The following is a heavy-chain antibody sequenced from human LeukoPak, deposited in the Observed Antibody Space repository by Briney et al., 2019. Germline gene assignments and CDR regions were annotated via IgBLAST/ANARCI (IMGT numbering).Heavy chain of an antibody. V-gene: IGHV1-24*01. CDR1: GYTLTELS. CDR3: ATDRYGDYAYDAFDI. D-gene: IGHD4-17*01. J-gene: IGHJ3*02. CDR2: FDPEDGET. Sequence: ASVKVSCKVSGYTLTELSMHWVRQAPGKGLEWMGGFDPEDGETIYAQKFQGRVTMTEDTSTDTAYMELSSLRSEDTAVYYCATDRYGDYAYDAFDIWDQGTMVTVSS.